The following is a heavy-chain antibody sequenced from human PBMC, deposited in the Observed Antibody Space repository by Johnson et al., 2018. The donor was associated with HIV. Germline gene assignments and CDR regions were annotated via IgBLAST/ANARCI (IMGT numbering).Heavy chain of an antibody. V-gene: IGHV3-66*01. D-gene: IGHD6-19*01. CDR1: GFSVSNNY. J-gene: IGHJ3*02. CDR3: AKIIGYSSGLEI. CDR2: IYTGGST. Sequence: VQLVESGGGLVQSGGSLSLSCGASGFSVSNNYMNWVRQAPGKGLEWVSVIYTGGSTYYADSVRGRFTISRDNSNNTLYLQTNSLRAEDTAVYYCAKIIGYSSGLEIWGQGTMVTVSS.